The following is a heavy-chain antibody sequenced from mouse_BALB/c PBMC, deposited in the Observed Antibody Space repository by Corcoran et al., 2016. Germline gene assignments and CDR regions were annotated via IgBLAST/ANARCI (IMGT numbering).Heavy chain of an antibody. CDR2: IDPANGNT. D-gene: IGHD1-2*01. CDR3: ARTLYGAMDY. CDR1: GFNIKDTY. J-gene: IGHJ4*01. V-gene: IGHV14-3*02. Sequence: EVQLQQSGAELVKPGASVKLSCTASGFNIKDTYMHWVKQRPEQGLEWIGRIDPANGNTKYDPKFQGKATITADTSSNPAYLQLSSLTSEDTAVYYCARTLYGAMDYWGQGTSVTVSS.